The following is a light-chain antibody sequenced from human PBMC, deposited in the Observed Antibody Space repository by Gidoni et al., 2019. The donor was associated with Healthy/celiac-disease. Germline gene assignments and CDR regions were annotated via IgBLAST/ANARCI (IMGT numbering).Light chain of an antibody. J-gene: IGLJ1*01. V-gene: IGLV3-19*01. CDR3: NSRDSSGNHLYV. CDR2: GKN. CDR1: SLRSYY. Sequence: SSELTQDPAVSVAFGQTVRITCQGDSLRSYYASWYQQKPGQAPGLVSYGKNTRPSGIPDRFSGSSSGNTSSLTITGVQAEDEADYYCNSRDSSGNHLYVFGTGTKVTVL.